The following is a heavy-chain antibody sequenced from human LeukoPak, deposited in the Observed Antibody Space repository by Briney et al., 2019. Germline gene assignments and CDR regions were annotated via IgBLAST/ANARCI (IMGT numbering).Heavy chain of an antibody. V-gene: IGHV1-2*02. CDR1: GYTFTGYY. CDR3: ARGRHRAARYYFDY. D-gene: IGHD6-6*01. CDR2: INPNSGGT. J-gene: IGHJ4*02. Sequence: ASVKVSCKASGYTFTGYYMHWVRQAPGQGLEWMGWINPNSGGTNYAQKFQGRVTMTRDTSISTAYMELSRLRSDDTAVYYCARGRHRAARYYFDYWGQGTLVTVSS.